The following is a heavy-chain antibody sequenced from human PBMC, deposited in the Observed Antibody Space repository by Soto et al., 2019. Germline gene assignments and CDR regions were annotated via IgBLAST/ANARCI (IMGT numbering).Heavy chain of an antibody. D-gene: IGHD1-1*01. CDR1: GFSLTARPVG. CDR3: VHRADINDDGNGGYFDY. J-gene: IGHJ4*02. V-gene: IGHV2-5*02. Sequence: QITLKESGPTRVKPTQTLTLTCTFSGFSLTARPVGVGWIRQPPGKALEGLGLIYWDDDKRYSPSLKTRLTITTDTTRTPVVPTMTNMDPADTATYDCVHRADINDDGNGGYFDYWGQGALVTVSS. CDR2: IYWDDDK.